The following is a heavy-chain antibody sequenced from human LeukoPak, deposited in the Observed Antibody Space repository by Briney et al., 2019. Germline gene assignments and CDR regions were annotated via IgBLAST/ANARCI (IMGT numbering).Heavy chain of an antibody. CDR1: GYPFATYW. V-gene: IGHV5-51*01. CDR2: IYPGDSDT. D-gene: IGHD6-19*01. J-gene: IGHJ4*02. CDR3: ARHVVPYSSGLTGFDY. Sequence: GESLKISCKGSGYPFATYWIGWVRQVPGKGLEWAGIIYPGDSDTRYSPSFQGQVTISADKSITPAYLQWSSLKASDTAMYYCARHVVPYSSGLTGFDYWGQGTLVTVSS.